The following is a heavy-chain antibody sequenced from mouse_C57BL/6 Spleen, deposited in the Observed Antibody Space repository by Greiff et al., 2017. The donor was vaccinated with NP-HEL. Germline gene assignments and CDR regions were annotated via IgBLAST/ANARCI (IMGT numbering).Heavy chain of an antibody. Sequence: VQLQQPGAELVMPGASVKLSCKASGYTFTSYWMHWVKQRPGQGLEWIGEIDPSDSYTNYNQKFKGKSTLTVDKSSSTAYMQLSSLTSEDSAVYYWARMRGPYYFDYWGQGTTLTVSS. CDR1: GYTFTSYW. D-gene: IGHD3-3*01. J-gene: IGHJ2*01. CDR3: ARMRGPYYFDY. V-gene: IGHV1-69*01. CDR2: IDPSDSYT.